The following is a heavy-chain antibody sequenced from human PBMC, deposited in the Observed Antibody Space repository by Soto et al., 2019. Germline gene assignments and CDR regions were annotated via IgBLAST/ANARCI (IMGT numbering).Heavy chain of an antibody. Sequence: SETLSLTCTLSGGSVRAPDWWNCVRHSPDKGLEWIAEVHISGHGNYNPSLRSRVSVSIDSSKNQFYLNLNSVTAADTAIYYCARVRQGCSANNCYFDPWGQGTQVTVSS. D-gene: IGHD1-1*01. J-gene: IGHJ5*01. CDR2: VHISGHG. CDR1: GGSVRAPDW. CDR3: ARVRQGCSANNCYFDP. V-gene: IGHV4-4*02.